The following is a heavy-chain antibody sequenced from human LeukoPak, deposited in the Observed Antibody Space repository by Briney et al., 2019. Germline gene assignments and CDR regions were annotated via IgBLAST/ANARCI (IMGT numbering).Heavy chain of an antibody. CDR1: GGSISSYY. D-gene: IGHD3-22*01. V-gene: IGHV4-59*01. J-gene: IGHJ3*02. CDR2: IYYSGST. CDR3: ARGGAYYYDSSGYYYENDAFDI. Sequence: PSETLSLTCTVSGGSISSYYWSWIRQPPGKGLEWIGYIYYSGSTNYNPSLKSRVTISVDTSKNQFSLKLSPVTAADTAVYYCARGGAYYYDSSGYYYENDAFDIWGQGTMVTVSS.